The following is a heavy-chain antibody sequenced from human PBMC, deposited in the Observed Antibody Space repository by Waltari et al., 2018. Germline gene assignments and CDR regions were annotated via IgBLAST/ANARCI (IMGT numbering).Heavy chain of an antibody. CDR3: AREKPAAPNRDGGRWFDP. Sequence: QVQLQESGPGLVKPSETLSLTCTVSGGSISSYYWSWIRQPPGKGLEWIGYIYYSGSTNYNPSVKSRVTISVDTSKNQSSLKLSSVTDADTAVYYCAREKPAAPNRDGGRWFDPWGQGTLVTVSS. D-gene: IGHD3-10*01. V-gene: IGHV4-59*01. CDR2: IYYSGST. J-gene: IGHJ5*02. CDR1: GGSISSYY.